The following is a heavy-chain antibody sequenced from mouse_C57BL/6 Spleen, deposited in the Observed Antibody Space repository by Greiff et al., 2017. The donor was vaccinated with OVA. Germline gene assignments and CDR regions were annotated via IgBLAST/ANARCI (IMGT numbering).Heavy chain of an antibody. Sequence: QVQLQQSGAELVRPGSSVKLSCKASGYTFTSYWMHWVKQRPIQGLEWIGNIDPSDSETHYNQKFKDKATLTVDKSSSTAYMQLSSLTSEDSAVYYCARYGDGYWRFFDYWGQGTTLTVSS. CDR2: IDPSDSET. D-gene: IGHD2-3*01. J-gene: IGHJ2*01. CDR1: GYTFTSYW. CDR3: ARYGDGYWRFFDY. V-gene: IGHV1-52*01.